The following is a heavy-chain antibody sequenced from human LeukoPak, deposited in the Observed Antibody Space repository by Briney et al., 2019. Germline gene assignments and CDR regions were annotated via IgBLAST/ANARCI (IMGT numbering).Heavy chain of an antibody. Sequence: GGSLRLSCAASGFTFSSYAMSRVRQAPGKGLEWVPAISGSGGSTYYADSVKGRFTISRDNSKNTLYLQMNSLRAEDTAVYYCAKDPDSSSWYGGDYWGQGTLVTVSS. D-gene: IGHD6-13*01. CDR3: AKDPDSSSWYGGDY. CDR1: GFTFSSYA. V-gene: IGHV3-23*01. J-gene: IGHJ4*02. CDR2: ISGSGGST.